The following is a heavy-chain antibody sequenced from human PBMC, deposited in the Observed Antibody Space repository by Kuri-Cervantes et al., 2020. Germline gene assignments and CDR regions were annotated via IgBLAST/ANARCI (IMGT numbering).Heavy chain of an antibody. V-gene: IGHV3-30-3*01. D-gene: IGHD3-10*01. CDR1: GFTFSSYA. Sequence: GESLKISCAASGFTFSSYAMHWVRQAPGKGLEWVAVISYDGSNKYYADSVKGRFTISRDNSKNTLYLQMNSLRAEDTAVYYCARAYYYGSGSKPDPTKRANWFDPWGQGTLVTVSS. CDR2: ISYDGSNK. CDR3: ARAYYYGSGSKPDPTKRANWFDP. J-gene: IGHJ5*02.